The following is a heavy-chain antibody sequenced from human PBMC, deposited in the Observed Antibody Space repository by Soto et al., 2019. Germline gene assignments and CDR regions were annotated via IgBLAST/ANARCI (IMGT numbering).Heavy chain of an antibody. CDR1: GYTFTSYG. CDR2: ISAYNGNT. V-gene: IGHV1-18*01. J-gene: IGHJ4*02. CDR3: ARFGGTSWLSF. Sequence: QVQLVQSGAEVKKPGASVKVSCKASGYTFTSYGISWVRQAPGQGLEWMGWISAYNGNTNYAQKVQGRVTMTTDTSTRTTYMGLRSLRSDDTAVYYCARFGGTSWLSFWGQGTLVTVSS. D-gene: IGHD6-13*01.